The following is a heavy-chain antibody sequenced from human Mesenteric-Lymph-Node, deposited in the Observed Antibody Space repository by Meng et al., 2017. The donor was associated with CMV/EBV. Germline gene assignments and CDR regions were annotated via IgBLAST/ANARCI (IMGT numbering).Heavy chain of an antibody. V-gene: IGHV4-34*01. CDR2: INDSGSA. J-gene: IGHJ4*02. CDR1: GGSISSYY. CDR3: ATAPIYQLPTY. D-gene: IGHD2-2*01. Sequence: GSLRLSCTVSGGSISSYYWSWIRQPPGKGLEWIGEINDSGSANYNPSLKSRVTISVDTSKSQFSLKVRSVTAADTAVYYCATAPIYQLPTYWGQGTLVTVSS.